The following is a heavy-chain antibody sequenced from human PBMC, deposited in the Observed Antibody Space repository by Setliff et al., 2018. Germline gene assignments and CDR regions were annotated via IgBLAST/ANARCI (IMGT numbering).Heavy chain of an antibody. J-gene: IGHJ4*02. V-gene: IGHV4-39*07. CDR1: GGSISSSSYY. D-gene: IGHD2-2*01. CDR2: IYYSGST. CDR3: ARVKIAILPAASDY. Sequence: KTSETLSLTCTVSGGSISSSSYYWGWIRQPPGKGLECIGSIYYSGSTYYNPSLKSRVTISVDTSKNQCSRKLSPVTAADTAVYYCARVKIAILPAASDYWGQGTLVTVSS.